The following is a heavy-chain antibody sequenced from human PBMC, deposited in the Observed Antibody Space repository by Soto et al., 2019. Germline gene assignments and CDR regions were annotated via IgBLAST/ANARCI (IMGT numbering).Heavy chain of an antibody. CDR3: ARLPAAIGSYNWFDP. J-gene: IGHJ5*02. V-gene: IGHV4-34*01. D-gene: IGHD2-2*01. Sequence: SETLSLTCAVYGGSFSGYYWSWIRQPPGKGLEWIGEINHSGSTNYNPSLKSQVTISVDTSKNQFSLKLSSVTAADTAVYYCARLPAAIGSYNWFDPWGQGTLVTVSS. CDR2: INHSGST. CDR1: GGSFSGYY.